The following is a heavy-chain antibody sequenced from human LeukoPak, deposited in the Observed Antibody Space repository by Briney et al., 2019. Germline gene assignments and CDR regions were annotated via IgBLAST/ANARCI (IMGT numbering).Heavy chain of an antibody. CDR3: AKQSSELRYFDWSYGMDV. CDR1: GGSISSSSYY. CDR2: IYYSGST. Sequence: SETLSLTCTVSGGSISSSSYYWGWICQPPGKGLEWIGSIYYSGSTYYNPSLKSRVTISVDTSKNQFSLKLSSVTAADTAVYYCAKQSSELRYFDWSYGMDVWGQGTTVTVSS. V-gene: IGHV4-39*01. J-gene: IGHJ6*02. D-gene: IGHD3-9*01.